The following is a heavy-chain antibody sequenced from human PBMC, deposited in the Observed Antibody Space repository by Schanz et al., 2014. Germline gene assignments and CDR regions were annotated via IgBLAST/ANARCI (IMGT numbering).Heavy chain of an antibody. Sequence: QVQLVQSGAEVKKPGASVKVSCQASGYTFAGHAVHWVRQAPGQGPEWVGWIHTGSGNTKYSQKFEGRVTITRDTSASIVYMELSSLRSEDTAVFFCASGEARVTSSGVVIVPRNVWGKGTTVIVSS. CDR2: IHTGSGNT. J-gene: IGHJ6*04. CDR1: GYTFAGHA. CDR3: ASGEARVTSSGVVIVPRNV. D-gene: IGHD3-3*01. V-gene: IGHV1-3*04.